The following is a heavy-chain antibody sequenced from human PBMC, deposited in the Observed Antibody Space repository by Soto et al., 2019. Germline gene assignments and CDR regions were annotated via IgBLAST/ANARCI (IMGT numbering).Heavy chain of an antibody. CDR1: GGSISSYY. J-gene: IGHJ5*02. CDR3: ARLDSNYEGNWFDP. CDR2: IYYSGST. Sequence: SETLSLTCTVSGGSISSYYWSWIRQPPGKGLEWIGYIYYSGSTNYNPSLKSRVTISVDTSKNQFSLKLSSVTAADTAVYYCARLDSNYEGNWFDPWGQGTLVTVSS. D-gene: IGHD4-4*01. V-gene: IGHV4-59*08.